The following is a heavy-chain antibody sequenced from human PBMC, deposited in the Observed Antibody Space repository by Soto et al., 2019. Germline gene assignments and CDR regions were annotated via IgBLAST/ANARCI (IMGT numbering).Heavy chain of an antibody. J-gene: IGHJ4*02. CDR1: GGSISTSSYY. CDR3: ARHLMIVSGYFDY. D-gene: IGHD3-22*01. V-gene: IGHV4-39*01. Sequence: TLSLTCTVSGGSISTSSYYWGWIRRPPGKGLEWIASIYYNGSPYYNPSLKSRVTISADTSKNQFSLKLSSVTAADTAVYYCARHLMIVSGYFDYWGQGTLVTVSS. CDR2: IYYNGSP.